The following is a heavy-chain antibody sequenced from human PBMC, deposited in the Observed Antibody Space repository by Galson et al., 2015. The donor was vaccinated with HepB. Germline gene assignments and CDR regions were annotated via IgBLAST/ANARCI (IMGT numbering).Heavy chain of an antibody. V-gene: IGHV1-46*01. CDR3: ARDRDVVPAAMDWFDP. D-gene: IGHD2-2*01. Sequence: SVKVSCKASGYTFTSYYMHWVRQAPGQGLEWMGIINPSGGSTSYAQKFQGRVTMTRDTSTSTVYMELSSLRSEDTAVYYCARDRDVVPAAMDWFDPWGQGTLVTVSS. J-gene: IGHJ5*02. CDR1: GYTFTSYY. CDR2: INPSGGST.